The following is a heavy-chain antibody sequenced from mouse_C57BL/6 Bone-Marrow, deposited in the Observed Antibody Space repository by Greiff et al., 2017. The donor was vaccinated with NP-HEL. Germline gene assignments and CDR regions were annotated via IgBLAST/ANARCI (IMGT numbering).Heavy chain of an antibody. V-gene: IGHV1-81*01. Sequence: QVQLKQSGAELARPGASVKLSCKASGYTFTSYGISWVKQRTGQGLEWIGEIYPRSGNTYYNEKFKGKATLTADKSSSTAYMELRSLTSEDSAVYFCARGQIYYDYDGGAYAMDYWGQGTSVTVSS. CDR1: GYTFTSYG. D-gene: IGHD2-4*01. J-gene: IGHJ4*01. CDR3: ARGQIYYDYDGGAYAMDY. CDR2: IYPRSGNT.